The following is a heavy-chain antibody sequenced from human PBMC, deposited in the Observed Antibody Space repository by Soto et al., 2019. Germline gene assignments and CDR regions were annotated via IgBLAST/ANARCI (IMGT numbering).Heavy chain of an antibody. J-gene: IGHJ6*02. D-gene: IGHD2-21*02. Sequence: SVKVSCKASGGTFSSYAISWVRQAPGQGLEWMGGIIPIFGTANYAQKLQGRVTITADESTSTAYMELSSLRSEDTAVYYCARAYCGGDCPSYYGMDVWGQGTTVTVSS. V-gene: IGHV1-69*13. CDR2: IIPIFGTA. CDR1: GGTFSSYA. CDR3: ARAYCGGDCPSYYGMDV.